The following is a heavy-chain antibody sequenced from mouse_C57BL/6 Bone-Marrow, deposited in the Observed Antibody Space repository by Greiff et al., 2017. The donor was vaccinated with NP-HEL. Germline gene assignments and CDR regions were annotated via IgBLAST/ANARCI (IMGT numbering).Heavy chain of an antibody. CDR3: ARCYYGSSYGWFAY. CDR1: GYTFTDYY. CDR2: IYPGSGNT. J-gene: IGHJ3*01. Sequence: VQLQQSGAELVRPGASVKLSCKASGYTFTDYYINWVKQRPGQGLEWIARIYPGSGNTYYNEKFKGKATLTAEKSSSTAYMQLSSLTSEDSAVYFCARCYYGSSYGWFAYWGQGTLVTVSA. V-gene: IGHV1-76*01. D-gene: IGHD1-1*01.